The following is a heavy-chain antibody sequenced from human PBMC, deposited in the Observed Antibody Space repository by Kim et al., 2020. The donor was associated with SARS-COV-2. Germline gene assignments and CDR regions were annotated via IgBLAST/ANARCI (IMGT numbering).Heavy chain of an antibody. CDR2: IYYSGST. J-gene: IGHJ4*02. D-gene: IGHD2-15*01. V-gene: IGHV4-31*03. CDR1: GGSISSGGYY. CDR3: ARGSGGGGSWIDY. Sequence: SETLSLTCTVSGGSISSGGYYWSWIRQHPGKGLEWIGYIYYSGSTYYNPSLKSRVTISVDTSKNQFSLKLSSVTAADTAVYYCARGSGGGGSWIDYWGQGTLVTVSS.